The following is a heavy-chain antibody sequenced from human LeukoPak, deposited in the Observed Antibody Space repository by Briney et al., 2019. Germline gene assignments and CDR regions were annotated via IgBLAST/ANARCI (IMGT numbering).Heavy chain of an antibody. CDR3: ARGRDGYNWIDY. CDR1: GFIFSDYY. D-gene: IGHD5-24*01. CDR2: ISSSSSYT. Sequence: GGSLRLSCAASGFIFSDYYMSWIRQAPGKGLEWVSYISSSSSYTNYADSVKGRFTISRDNAKNSLYLQMNSLRAEDTAVYYCARGRDGYNWIDYWGQGTLVTVSS. V-gene: IGHV3-11*05. J-gene: IGHJ4*02.